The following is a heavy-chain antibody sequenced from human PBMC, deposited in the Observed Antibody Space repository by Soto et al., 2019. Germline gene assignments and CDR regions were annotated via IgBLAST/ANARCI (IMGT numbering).Heavy chain of an antibody. V-gene: IGHV4-31*03. CDR3: ARGSGAYYDFWSGYPYFDY. CDR2: IDYSGST. Sequence: QVQLQESGPGLVKPSQTLSLTCTVSGGSISSGGYYWSWIRQHPGKGLEWIGYIDYSGSTYYNPSLKSRVTISVDTSKNQFSLKLSSVTAADTAVYYCARGSGAYYDFWSGYPYFDYWGQGTLVTVSS. CDR1: GGSISSGGYY. D-gene: IGHD3-3*01. J-gene: IGHJ4*02.